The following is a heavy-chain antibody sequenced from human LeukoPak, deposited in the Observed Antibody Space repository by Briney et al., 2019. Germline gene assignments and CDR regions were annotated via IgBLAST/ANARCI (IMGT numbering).Heavy chain of an antibody. Sequence: ASVKVSCKTSGYTFADYFIHWVRQAPGQGLEWMGRINANSGGTEYQQKFQGRVTMTRDTSISTAYMELSRLRSDDTAVYYCARDLSIAAADYWGQRTLVTVSS. J-gene: IGHJ4*02. D-gene: IGHD6-13*01. CDR3: ARDLSIAAADY. CDR1: GYTFADYF. V-gene: IGHV1-2*06. CDR2: INANSGGT.